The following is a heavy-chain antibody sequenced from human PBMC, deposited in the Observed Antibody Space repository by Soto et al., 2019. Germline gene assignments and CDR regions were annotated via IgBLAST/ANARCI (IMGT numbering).Heavy chain of an antibody. V-gene: IGHV1-8*01. CDR1: GYTFTSYD. CDR3: ARGPHGYYYDGMDV. J-gene: IGHJ6*02. CDR2: MNPNSGNT. Sequence: QVQLVQSGAEVKKPGASVKVSCKASGYTFTSYDINWVRQATGQGLEWMGWMNPNSGNTGYAQKFQGRVTMTRNTPISTAYRELSSLRSEDTAVYHCARGPHGYYYDGMDVWGPGHTVPVSS.